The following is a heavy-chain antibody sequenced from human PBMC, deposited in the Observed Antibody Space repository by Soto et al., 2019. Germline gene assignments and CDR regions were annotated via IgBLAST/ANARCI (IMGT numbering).Heavy chain of an antibody. V-gene: IGHV4-34*01. Sequence: SETLSLTCAVYGESFSGHFWSWIRQSPGKGLEWIGEINDSGSTNKNPSLKSRVSISVDTSKDHFSLNLRSLTAADTAVYYCARGRSYYGSGTYAPNSHWFDAWGQGTLVTVSS. CDR3: ARGRSYYGSGTYAPNSHWFDA. D-gene: IGHD3-10*01. CDR2: INDSGST. CDR1: GESFSGHF. J-gene: IGHJ5*02.